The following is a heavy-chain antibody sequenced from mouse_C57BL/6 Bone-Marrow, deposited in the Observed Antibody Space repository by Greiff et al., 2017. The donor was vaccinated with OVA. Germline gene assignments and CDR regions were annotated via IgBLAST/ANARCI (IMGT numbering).Heavy chain of an antibody. J-gene: IGHJ4*01. CDR3: ARSGGNSYAMDY. D-gene: IGHD2-1*01. Sequence: QVQLQQPGAELVKPGASVKLSCKASGYTFTSYWMHWVKQRPGQGLEWIGMIHPNSGSTNYNEKFKSKATLTVDKSSSTAYMQLSSLTSEDSAVYYCARSGGNSYAMDYWGQGTSVTVSS. V-gene: IGHV1-64*01. CDR1: GYTFTSYW. CDR2: IHPNSGST.